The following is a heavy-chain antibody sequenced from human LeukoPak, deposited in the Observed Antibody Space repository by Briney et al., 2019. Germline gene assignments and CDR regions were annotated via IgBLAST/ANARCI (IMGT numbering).Heavy chain of an antibody. Sequence: SETLSLTCAVYGGSSSGYYWSWIRQPPGKGLEWIGEINHSGSTNYTPSLKSRVTISVHTSKNQFSLKLSSVTAADTAVYYCARGQPYDYVWGSYRSWWFDPWGQGTLVTVSS. CDR2: INHSGST. D-gene: IGHD3-16*02. J-gene: IGHJ5*02. V-gene: IGHV4-34*01. CDR1: GGSSSGYY. CDR3: ARGQPYDYVWGSYRSWWFDP.